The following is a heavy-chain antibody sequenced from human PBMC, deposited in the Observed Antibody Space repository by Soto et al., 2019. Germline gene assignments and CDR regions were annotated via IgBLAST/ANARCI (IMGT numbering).Heavy chain of an antibody. D-gene: IGHD3-10*01. Sequence: SQTLSLTCVISGDSVSSTSVAWNWIRQSPSRGLEWLGRTYYRSKWYSDSAVSVKSRITINPDTSKNQFSLQLNSVTPEDTAVYYCARDRGVRGLVNFDYWGQGTLVTVSS. CDR3: ARDRGVRGLVNFDY. CDR2: TYYRSKWYS. CDR1: GDSVSSTSVA. J-gene: IGHJ4*02. V-gene: IGHV6-1*01.